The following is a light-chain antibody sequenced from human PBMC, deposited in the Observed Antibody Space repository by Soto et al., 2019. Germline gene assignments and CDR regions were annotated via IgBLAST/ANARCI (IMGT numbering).Light chain of an antibody. CDR2: DAS. J-gene: IGKJ5*01. CDR1: QSVSSY. Sequence: EIVLTQSPATLPLSPWERATLSCRASQSVSSYLAWYQQQPGQAPRLLIYDASNRATGIPARFSGSGSGTDFTLTISSLEAEDLAVYYCQQRSNWPPLTFGQGTRLEIK. V-gene: IGKV3-11*01. CDR3: QQRSNWPPLT.